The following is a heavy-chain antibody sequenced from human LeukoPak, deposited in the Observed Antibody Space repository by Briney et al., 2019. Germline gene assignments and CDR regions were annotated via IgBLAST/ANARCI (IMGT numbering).Heavy chain of an antibody. CDR2: ITGAVRQMDDI. Sequence: VGSLRLSCAASGFKFSVYSMNWVRQAPGSGLEWVSRITGAVRQMDDIDYADPVRGRFTISRDNAKDSLFLEMRGLRVEDTGIYFCARETGFADAFDFWGQATLVAVSS. V-gene: IGHV3-21*03. CDR1: GFKFSVYS. J-gene: IGHJ3*01. CDR3: ARETGFADAFDF.